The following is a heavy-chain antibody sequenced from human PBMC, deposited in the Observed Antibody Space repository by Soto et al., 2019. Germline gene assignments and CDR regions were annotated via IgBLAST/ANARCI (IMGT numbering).Heavy chain of an antibody. Sequence: PSQTLSLTCAISGDSVSSNSAAWTWIRQSPSRGLEWLGRTYYRSEWYNDYAVSVKSRIRINPDTSTNQFSLQLDSVTPDDTALYYCASFISGGRGVNYWGQGTLVTVPQ. CDR3: ASFISGGRGVNY. CDR1: GDSVSSNSAA. D-gene: IGHD3-10*01. V-gene: IGHV6-1*01. CDR2: TYYRSEWYN. J-gene: IGHJ4*02.